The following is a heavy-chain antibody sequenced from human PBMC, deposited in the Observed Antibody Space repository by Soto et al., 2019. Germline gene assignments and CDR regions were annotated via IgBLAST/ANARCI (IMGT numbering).Heavy chain of an antibody. V-gene: IGHV1-69*01. CDR2: IIPIFGTA. CDR1: GGTFSSYA. J-gene: IGHJ5*02. D-gene: IGHD2-2*01. CDR3: ASELCSSTSCYDWFDP. Sequence: QVQLVQSGAEVKKPGSSVKVSCKASGGTFSSYAISWVRQAPGRGLEWMGGIIPIFGTANYAQKFQGRVTITADESTSTAYMELSSLRSEDTAVYYCASELCSSTSCYDWFDPWGQGTLVTVSS.